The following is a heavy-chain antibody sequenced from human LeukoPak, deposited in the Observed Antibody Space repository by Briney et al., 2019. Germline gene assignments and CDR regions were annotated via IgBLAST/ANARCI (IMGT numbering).Heavy chain of an antibody. J-gene: IGHJ6*03. CDR3: AREIVVVPAAMPGLCYMDV. CDR2: IYHSGST. D-gene: IGHD2-2*01. CDR1: GYSISSGYY. Sequence: SETLSLTCAVSGYSISSGYYWGWIRPPPGKGLEWIGSIYHSGSTYYNPSLKSRVTISVDTSKNQFSLKLSSVTAADTAVYYCAREIVVVPAAMPGLCYMDVGGKGTTVTVSS. V-gene: IGHV4-38-2*02.